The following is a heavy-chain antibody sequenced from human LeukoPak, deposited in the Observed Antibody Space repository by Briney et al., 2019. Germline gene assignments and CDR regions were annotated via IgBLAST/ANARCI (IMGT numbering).Heavy chain of an antibody. Sequence: PSETLSLTCTVSGGSISSYYWSWIRQPPGKGLEWIGYIYYSGSTNYNPSLKSRVTISVDTSKNQFSLKLSSVTAADTAIYYCARPFGVPYCGGDCSLGGFDIWGQGTMVTVSS. D-gene: IGHD2-21*02. CDR3: ARPFGVPYCGGDCSLGGFDI. V-gene: IGHV4-59*08. CDR1: GGSISSYY. CDR2: IYYSGST. J-gene: IGHJ3*02.